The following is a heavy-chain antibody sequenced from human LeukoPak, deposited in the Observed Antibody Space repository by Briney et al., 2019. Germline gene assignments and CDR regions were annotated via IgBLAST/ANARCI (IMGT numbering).Heavy chain of an antibody. D-gene: IGHD2-15*01. CDR3: AKSFSSYCSGGSCYFSYYYMDV. CDR2: IYTSGST. CDR1: GGSISSGSYY. Sequence: SETLSLTCTVSGGSISSGSYYWSWIRQPAGTGLEWIGRIYTSGSTNYNPSLKSRVTISVDTSKNQFSLKLSSVTAADTAVYYCAKSFSSYCSGGSCYFSYYYMDVWGKGTTVTISS. J-gene: IGHJ6*03. V-gene: IGHV4-61*02.